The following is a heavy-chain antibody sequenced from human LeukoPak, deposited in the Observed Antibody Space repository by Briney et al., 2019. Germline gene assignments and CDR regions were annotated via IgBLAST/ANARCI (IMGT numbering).Heavy chain of an antibody. Sequence: SVKGRVTISRDNAKNSLYLQMNSLRAEDTALYYCARDRGFGSGRPVWGQGTRVTVSS. CDR3: ARDRGFGSGRPV. D-gene: IGHD6-19*01. V-gene: IGHV3-11*06. J-gene: IGHJ4*02.